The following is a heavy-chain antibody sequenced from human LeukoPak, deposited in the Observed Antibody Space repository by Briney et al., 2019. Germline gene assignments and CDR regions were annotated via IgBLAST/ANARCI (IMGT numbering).Heavy chain of an antibody. J-gene: IGHJ4*02. CDR1: GFSLSSYG. V-gene: IGHV3-30*18. CDR2: MSYDGSDK. D-gene: IGHD3-22*01. Sequence: PGGSLRLSCAASGFSLSSYGMHWVRQAPGKGLEWVAVMSYDGSDKYYADSVKGRFTISRDNSKNTLYLQMNSLRAEDTAVYYCAKVRGYDSSGYYYWGQGTLVTVSS. CDR3: AKVRGYDSSGYYY.